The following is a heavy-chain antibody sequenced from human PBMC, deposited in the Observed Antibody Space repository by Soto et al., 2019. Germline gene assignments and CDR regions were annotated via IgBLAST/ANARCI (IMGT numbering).Heavy chain of an antibody. J-gene: IGHJ6*03. CDR3: ARASGTYYNLGGYYYYYYMDV. V-gene: IGHV4-59*01. Sequence: HVQLQESGPGLVKPSETLSLTCTVSGDSISTYYWSWIRQPPGQGLEWIAYIYNSGNTNYNPSLKSRVTISVDTSKNQFSLKLSSVTAADTAVYYCARASGTYYNLGGYYYYYYMDVWGKGTTVTVSS. CDR2: IYNSGNT. D-gene: IGHD3-10*01. CDR1: GDSISTYY.